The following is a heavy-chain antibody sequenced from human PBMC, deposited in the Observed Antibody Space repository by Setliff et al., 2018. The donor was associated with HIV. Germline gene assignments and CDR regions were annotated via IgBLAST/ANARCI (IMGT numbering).Heavy chain of an antibody. V-gene: IGHV4-34*01. Sequence: PSETLSLTCAVYGGSFSSYYWIWIRQPPGKGLEWIGEINHSGSTNYNPSLKSRVAISVDTSKNQFSLKLSSVTAADTAVYYCARDRLWFGEDYYYYGMDVWGQGTTVTVSS. CDR1: GGSFSSYY. D-gene: IGHD3-10*01. CDR3: ARDRLWFGEDYYYYGMDV. J-gene: IGHJ6*02. CDR2: INHSGST.